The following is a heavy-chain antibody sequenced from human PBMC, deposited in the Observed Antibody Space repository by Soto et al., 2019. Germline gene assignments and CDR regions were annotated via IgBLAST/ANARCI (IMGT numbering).Heavy chain of an antibody. D-gene: IGHD3-10*01. Sequence: PSETLSLTCGVYGGSFRSYYWIWVRQPPGKGLEWIGEVNHSGEATYNPSLQSRITISLDTSNKQFSLTMTSVTAADTAMYFCTRAGRFPMSWFDPWGQGTPVTVSS. J-gene: IGHJ5*02. CDR3: TRAGRFPMSWFDP. CDR2: VNHSGEA. V-gene: IGHV4-34*01. CDR1: GGSFRSYY.